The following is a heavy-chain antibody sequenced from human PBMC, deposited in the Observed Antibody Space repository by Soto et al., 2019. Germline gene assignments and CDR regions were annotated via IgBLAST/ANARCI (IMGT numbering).Heavy chain of an antibody. CDR3: PTGSYEGY. V-gene: IGHV3-15*07. Sequence: EVQLVESGGGLVPPGGSLRLSCATSGFIFTDAWMNWVRQATGEGLEWVGRVKTTAQGETKDYAAPVKGRFTRSRDDSRTTLQLQMTSLRTEDTAVYYCPTGSYEGYWGQGVLVTVAS. CDR2: VKTTAQGETK. J-gene: IGHJ4*02. D-gene: IGHD3-3*01. CDR1: GFIFTDAW.